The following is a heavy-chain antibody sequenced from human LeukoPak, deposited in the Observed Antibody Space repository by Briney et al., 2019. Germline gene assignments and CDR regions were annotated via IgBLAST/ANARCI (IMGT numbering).Heavy chain of an antibody. CDR1: GFTFDDYA. J-gene: IGHJ4*02. D-gene: IGHD3-3*01. CDR3: AKAPRYDFWSGNEGCYFDY. Sequence: GGSLRLSCAASGFTFDDYAMHWVRQAPGKGLEWVSGISWNSGSIGYADSVKGRFTISRDNAKNSLYLQMSSLRAEDTALYYCAKAPRYDFWSGNEGCYFDYWGQGTLVTVSS. V-gene: IGHV3-9*01. CDR2: ISWNSGSI.